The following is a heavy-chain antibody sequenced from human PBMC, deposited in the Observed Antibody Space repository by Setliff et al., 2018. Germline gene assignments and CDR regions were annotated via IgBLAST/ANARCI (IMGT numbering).Heavy chain of an antibody. Sequence: SVKVSCKASGYAFFGYFMNWVRQAPGRGLEWMGWINPDNGDTHYAEKFQGRVTMTRDTSISTAYMELSSLRSDDTAIYYCASAVWEFLYWGQGALVTVSS. CDR1: GYAFFGYF. CDR3: ASAVWEFLY. J-gene: IGHJ4*01. CDR2: INPDNGDT. V-gene: IGHV1-2*02. D-gene: IGHD1-26*01.